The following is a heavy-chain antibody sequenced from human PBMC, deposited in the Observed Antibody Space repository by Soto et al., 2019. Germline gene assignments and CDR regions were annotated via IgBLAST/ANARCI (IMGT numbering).Heavy chain of an antibody. CDR2: INSDGSST. D-gene: IGHD1-26*01. V-gene: IGHV3-74*01. CDR1: GFTFSSYW. Sequence: GGSLRLSCAASGFTFSSYWMHWVRQAPGKGLVWVSRINSDGSSTSYADSVKGRFTISRDNAKNTLYLQMNSLRAEDTAVYYCAATSGSHYYYGMDVWSQGTTVTVSS. CDR3: AATSGSHYYYGMDV. J-gene: IGHJ6*02.